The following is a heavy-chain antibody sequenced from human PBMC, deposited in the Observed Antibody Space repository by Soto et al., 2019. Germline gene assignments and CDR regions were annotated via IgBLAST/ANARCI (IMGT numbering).Heavy chain of an antibody. Sequence: SETLSLTCTVSGGSISSYYWSWVRQPPGKGLEWIGYIYYSGSTNYNPALKSRVAISVDTSKNQFSLKLSSVTAADTAVYYCVRRYLHSSGFDYWGQGTLVTVSS. J-gene: IGHJ4*02. D-gene: IGHD6-19*01. CDR1: GGSISSYY. CDR3: VRRYLHSSGFDY. CDR2: IYYSGST. V-gene: IGHV4-59*08.